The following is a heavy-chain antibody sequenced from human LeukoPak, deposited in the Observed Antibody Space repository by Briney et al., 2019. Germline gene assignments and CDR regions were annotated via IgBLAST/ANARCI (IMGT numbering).Heavy chain of an antibody. V-gene: IGHV1-2*02. Sequence: ASVKVSCKASGYTFTGYYMHWVRQAPGQGLEWMGWINPNSGGTNYAQKFQGRVTMTRDTSISTAYLQWSSLKASDTAMYYCARLVLRGYYGMDVWGQGTTVTVSS. CDR3: ARLVLRGYYGMDV. CDR2: INPNSGGT. CDR1: GYTFTGYY. D-gene: IGHD2/OR15-2a*01. J-gene: IGHJ6*02.